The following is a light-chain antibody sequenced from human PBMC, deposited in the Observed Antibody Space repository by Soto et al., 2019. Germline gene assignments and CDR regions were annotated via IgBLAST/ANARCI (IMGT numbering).Light chain of an antibody. V-gene: IGKV1-39*01. CDR2: AAS. Sequence: DIQMTQSPSSLSASVGDRVTITCRASQSSSSYLKWYQQNPGKAPQLLIYAASSLQSGVPSRRIGSGSGTDFILSISSLQPEDFATYYCQQSYSTLGLTFGGGTKVEIK. CDR1: QSSSSY. J-gene: IGKJ4*01. CDR3: QQSYSTLGLT.